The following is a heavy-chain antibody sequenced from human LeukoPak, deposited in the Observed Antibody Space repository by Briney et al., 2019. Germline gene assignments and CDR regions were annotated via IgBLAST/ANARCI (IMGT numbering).Heavy chain of an antibody. Sequence: GGSLRRSCAASGFTFSDYYMSWIRQAPGKGLEWVSYISGSNIYTNYADSVKGRFTISRDNAKNSLYLQMNRLRAEDTAVYYCVKSHSWCAGGRCYSEYWGQGTLVTVSS. V-gene: IGHV3-11*06. CDR3: VKSHSWCAGGRCYSEY. D-gene: IGHD2-8*02. CDR1: GFTFSDYY. CDR2: ISGSNIYT. J-gene: IGHJ4*02.